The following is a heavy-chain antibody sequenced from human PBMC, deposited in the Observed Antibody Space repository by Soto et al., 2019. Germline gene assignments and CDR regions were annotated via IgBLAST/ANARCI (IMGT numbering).Heavy chain of an antibody. CDR1: GGTFSSYT. CDR3: ASPSRCYFDY. V-gene: IGHV1-69*02. CDR2: IIPILGIA. Sequence: QVQLVQSGAEVKKPGSSVKVSCKASGGTFSSYTISWVRQAPGQGLEWMRRIIPILGIANYAQKFQGRVTITADKSTSTAYMELSSLRSEDTAVYYCASPSRCYFDYWGQGTLVTVSS. J-gene: IGHJ4*02.